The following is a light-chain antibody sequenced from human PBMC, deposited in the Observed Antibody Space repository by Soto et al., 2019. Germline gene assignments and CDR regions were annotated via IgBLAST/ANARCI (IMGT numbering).Light chain of an antibody. Sequence: DIQMTQSPSSLSASVGDRVTITCRASQGIRDALGWYQQKPGKAPKRLIYAASSLQSGVPSRFSGSGSGTEFTLTISSLQPEDFATYSCLQHNSYPQTFGQGTQVEIK. CDR2: AAS. CDR3: LQHNSYPQT. J-gene: IGKJ1*01. V-gene: IGKV1-17*01. CDR1: QGIRDA.